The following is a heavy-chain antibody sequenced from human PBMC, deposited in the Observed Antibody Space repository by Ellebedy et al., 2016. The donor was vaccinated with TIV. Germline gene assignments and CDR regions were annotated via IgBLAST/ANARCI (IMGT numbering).Heavy chain of an antibody. J-gene: IGHJ4*02. CDR1: GFTFSSYA. Sequence: GGSLRLXXAASGFTFSSYAMSWVRQAPGKGLEWVSAISGSGGSTYYADSVKGRFTISRDNSKNTLYLQMNSLRDEDTAVYYCARGSGFDYWGQGTLVTVSS. CDR3: ARGSGFDY. CDR2: ISGSGGST. D-gene: IGHD7-27*01. V-gene: IGHV3-23*01.